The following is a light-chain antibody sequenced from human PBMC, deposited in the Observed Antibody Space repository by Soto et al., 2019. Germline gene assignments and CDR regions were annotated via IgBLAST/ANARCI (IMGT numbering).Light chain of an antibody. V-gene: IGLV1-40*01. Sequence: QSVLTQPPSVSGAPGQRVSISCTGSSTNIGAGYGVHWYQQRPGTAPKLLIVGGTIRPSGVPDRFSGSKSGISASLAISGLRSEDEADYFCATWDDRLSGVVFGGGTKLTVL. CDR1: STNIGAGYG. CDR2: GGT. J-gene: IGLJ2*01. CDR3: ATWDDRLSGVV.